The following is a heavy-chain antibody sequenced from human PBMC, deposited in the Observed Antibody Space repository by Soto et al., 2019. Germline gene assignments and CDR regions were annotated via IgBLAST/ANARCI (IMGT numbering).Heavy chain of an antibody. Sequence: GGSLRLSCAASGFTFSSYSMNWVRQAPGKGLEWVSSISSSSSYIYYADSVKGRFTISRDNAKNSLYLQMNSLRAEDTAVYYCARGVVESYYFREGSSIDYWGQGTLVTVSS. D-gene: IGHD1-26*01. J-gene: IGHJ4*02. CDR2: ISSSSSYI. CDR1: GFTFSSYS. CDR3: ARGVVESYYFREGSSIDY. V-gene: IGHV3-21*01.